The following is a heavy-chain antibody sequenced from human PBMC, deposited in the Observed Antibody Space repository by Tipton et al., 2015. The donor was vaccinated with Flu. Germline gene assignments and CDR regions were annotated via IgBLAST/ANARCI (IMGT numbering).Heavy chain of an antibody. CDR1: GGSFSGYY. V-gene: IGHV4-4*08. J-gene: IGHJ5*02. Sequence: TLSLTCAVNGGSFSGYYWSWIRQPPGKGLEWIGQIYTSGSTKYNPSLKSRVTMSLDTSKNQFSLKMSSVTAADTAMYYCARDYGDLNWFDPWGQGTLVTVSS. CDR3: ARDYGDLNWFDP. CDR2: IYTSGST. D-gene: IGHD4-17*01.